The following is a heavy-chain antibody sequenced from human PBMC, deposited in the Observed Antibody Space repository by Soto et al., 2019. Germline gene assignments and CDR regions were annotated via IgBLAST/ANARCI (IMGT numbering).Heavy chain of an antibody. CDR1: GFTFSSYA. CDR2: ISYDGSNK. CDR3: ASWPENTYYYDSSGYYADY. Sequence: QVQLVESGGGVVQPGRSLRLSCAASGFTFSSYAMHWVRQAPGKGLEWVAVISYDGSNKYYADSVKGRFTISRDNSKNTLYLQMNSVRAEDTAVYYCASWPENTYYYDSSGYYADYWGQGTLVTVSS. V-gene: IGHV3-30-3*01. J-gene: IGHJ4*02. D-gene: IGHD3-22*01.